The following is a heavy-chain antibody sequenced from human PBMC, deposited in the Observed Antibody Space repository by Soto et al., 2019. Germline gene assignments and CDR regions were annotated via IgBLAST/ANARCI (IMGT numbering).Heavy chain of an antibody. Sequence: GGSLRLSCVASGFTFSNYAMHWVRQAPGKGLEWVAVIGYDGSDKYYADSVKGRFTISRDNSKNTLYLQMNSLRAEDTAVYYCARESWYVAAALHYGMDVWGQGTTVTVSS. J-gene: IGHJ6*02. CDR3: ARESWYVAAALHYGMDV. D-gene: IGHD6-25*01. CDR2: IGYDGSDK. CDR1: GFTFSNYA. V-gene: IGHV3-33*01.